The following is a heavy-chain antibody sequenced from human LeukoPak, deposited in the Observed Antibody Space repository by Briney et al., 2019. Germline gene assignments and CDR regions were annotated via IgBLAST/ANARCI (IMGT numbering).Heavy chain of an antibody. Sequence: SGGSLRLSCAASGFTFSSYGMHWVRQAPGKGLEWVAVIWYDGSNKYYADSVKGRFTISRDNSKNTLYLQMNSLRAEDTAVYYCAKGGIRDSSGYYSATLDYWGQGTLVTVSS. J-gene: IGHJ4*02. CDR1: GFTFSSYG. D-gene: IGHD3-22*01. V-gene: IGHV3-33*06. CDR2: IWYDGSNK. CDR3: AKGGIRDSSGYYSATLDY.